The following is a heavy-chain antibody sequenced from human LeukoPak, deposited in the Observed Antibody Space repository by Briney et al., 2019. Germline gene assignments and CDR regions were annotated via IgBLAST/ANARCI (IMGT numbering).Heavy chain of an antibody. D-gene: IGHD5-18*01. CDR1: GFTFSSYA. CDR2: ISYDGSNK. J-gene: IGHJ4*02. V-gene: IGHV3-30-3*01. Sequence: GRSLRLSCAASGFTFSSYAMHWVRQGPGKGLEWVAVISYDGSNKYYADSVKGRFTISRDNSKNTLYLQMNSLIAEDTAVYYCAREAFGQLWFDYWGQGTLVTVSS. CDR3: AREAFGQLWFDY.